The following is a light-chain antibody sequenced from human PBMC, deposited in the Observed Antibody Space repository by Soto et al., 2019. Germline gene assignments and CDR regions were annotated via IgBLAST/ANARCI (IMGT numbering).Light chain of an antibody. CDR2: DNT. V-gene: IGLV1-40*01. CDR3: QSYDTRPV. CDR1: RSNLGANYA. Sequence: QPVLTQPPSVSGAAGQRVTISCTGSRSNLGANYAVHWYQQLPGTAPKLLIYDNTIRPSGVPDRFSGSKSGTSASLAITGLQAEDEAYYFCQSYDTRPVFGGGTKLTVL. J-gene: IGLJ2*01.